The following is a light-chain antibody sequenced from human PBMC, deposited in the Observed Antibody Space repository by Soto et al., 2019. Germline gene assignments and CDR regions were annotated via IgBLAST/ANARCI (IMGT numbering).Light chain of an antibody. CDR3: QQRNNWPLT. CDR2: EAL. Sequence: ETVLTQSPATLSLSPGERATLSCRASRRISTYLAWYQQKPGQAPRLLIYEALNRATDITARFSGRGSGKDFTLTISSLEPEDFAVYYCQQRNNWPLTFGGGTKVEIK. V-gene: IGKV3-11*01. J-gene: IGKJ4*02. CDR1: RRISTY.